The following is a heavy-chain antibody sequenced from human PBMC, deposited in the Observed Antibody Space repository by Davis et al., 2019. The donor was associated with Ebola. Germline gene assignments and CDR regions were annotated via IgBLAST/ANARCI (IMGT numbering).Heavy chain of an antibody. D-gene: IGHD2-15*01. CDR1: GGSFSGYY. Sequence: SETLSLTCAVYGGSFSGYYWSWIRQPPGKGLEWIGEINHIGSTTYNPSLKSRVTISVDTSKNQFSLKLSSVTAAATAVYYCARGRGVVAATRYYFDYWGQGTLVTVSS. V-gene: IGHV4-34*01. CDR2: INHIGST. CDR3: ARGRGVVAATRYYFDY. J-gene: IGHJ4*02.